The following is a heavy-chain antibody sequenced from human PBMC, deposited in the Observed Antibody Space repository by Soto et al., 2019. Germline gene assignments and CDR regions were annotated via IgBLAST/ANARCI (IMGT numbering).Heavy chain of an antibody. CDR3: AKKGYFSGSADAFDI. CDR1: GGSITSSY. Sequence: SETLSLTCTVSGGSITSSYWSWIRRPPGKGLEWIAYIYDTGISGYTPSTSYNPSLKSRVTMSVDTSKSQFSLTLTSVTAADTAVYYCAKKGYFSGSADAFDIWGQGTMVTVSS. CDR2: IYDTGISGYTPST. J-gene: IGHJ3*02. D-gene: IGHD2-15*01. V-gene: IGHV4-59*01.